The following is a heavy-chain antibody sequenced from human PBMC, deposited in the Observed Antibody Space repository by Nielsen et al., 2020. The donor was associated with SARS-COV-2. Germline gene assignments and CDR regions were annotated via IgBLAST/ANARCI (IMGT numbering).Heavy chain of an antibody. V-gene: IGHV4-34*01. CDR2: INHSGST. CDR3: ARGYYNVDY. D-gene: IGHD3-10*01. J-gene: IGHJ4*02. CDR1: GGSFSDYY. Sequence: SETLSLTCAVYGGSFSDYYWSWIRQPPGKGLEWIGEINHSGSTNYSPSLKSRVTMSVDTSKKRFSLELTSVTAADTAIYYCARGYYNVDYWGQGTLVNVSS.